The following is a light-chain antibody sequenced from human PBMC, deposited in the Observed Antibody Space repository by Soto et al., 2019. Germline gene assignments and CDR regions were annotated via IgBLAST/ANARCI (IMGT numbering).Light chain of an antibody. V-gene: IGKV3-11*01. CDR2: DAS. Sequence: ERATLSCRGSQSVSSYLAWYQQKPGQAPRLLIYDASNRATGIPARFSGSGSGTDFTLTISSLEPEDFAVYYCQQRSNWPPITFGQGTRLEIK. J-gene: IGKJ5*01. CDR1: QSVSSY. CDR3: QQRSNWPPIT.